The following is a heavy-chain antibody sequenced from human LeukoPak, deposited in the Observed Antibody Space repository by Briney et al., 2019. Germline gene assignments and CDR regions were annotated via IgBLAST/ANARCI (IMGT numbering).Heavy chain of an antibody. J-gene: IGHJ4*02. CDR1: GYTFTSYG. CDR3: ARAYYYDSSAYYPGGDY. D-gene: IGHD3-22*01. Sequence: ASVKVSCKASGYTFTSYGISWVRQAPGQGLEWMGIINPSGGSTTYAQKFKGRVTMTRDTSTSTVYMELSSLRSEGTALYYCARAYYYDSSAYYPGGDYWGQGTLVTVSS. CDR2: INPSGGST. V-gene: IGHV1-46*01.